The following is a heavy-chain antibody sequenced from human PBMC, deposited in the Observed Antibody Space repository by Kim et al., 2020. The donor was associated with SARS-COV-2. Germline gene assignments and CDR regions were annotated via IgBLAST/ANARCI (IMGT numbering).Heavy chain of an antibody. J-gene: IGHJ6*03. D-gene: IGHD5-18*01. Sequence: SVKGPVTISRDNSKNSLYLPMNSLRTEDTALYYCAKAMVTYYYYYMDVWGKGTTVTVSS. V-gene: IGHV3-43*01. CDR3: AKAMVTYYYYYMDV.